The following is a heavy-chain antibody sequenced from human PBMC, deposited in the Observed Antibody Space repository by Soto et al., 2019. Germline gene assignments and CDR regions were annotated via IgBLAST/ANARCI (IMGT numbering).Heavy chain of an antibody. CDR1: GGTFSSYA. D-gene: IGHD6-13*01. Sequence: QVQLVQSGAEVKKPGSSVKNSCKASGGTFSSYAISWVRQAPGQGLEWMGGIIPIFGTANYAQKFQGRVTITADESTSTAYMELSSLRSEDTAVYYCARDHQSIAAAGSYYYGMDVWGQGTTVTVSS. V-gene: IGHV1-69*01. J-gene: IGHJ6*02. CDR3: ARDHQSIAAAGSYYYGMDV. CDR2: IIPIFGTA.